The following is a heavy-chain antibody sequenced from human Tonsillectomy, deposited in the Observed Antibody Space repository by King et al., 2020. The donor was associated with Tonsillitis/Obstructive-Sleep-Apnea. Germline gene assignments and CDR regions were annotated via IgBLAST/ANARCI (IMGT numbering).Heavy chain of an antibody. Sequence: VQLVESGGGVVQPGRSLRLSCAASGFTFSDYAMHWVRQAPGKGLEWVAVISYDGSNKYYADSVKGRFTISRDNSKNTLYLQMNSLRPEDTAVYYCAGETALDAFDIWGQGTMVTVSS. D-gene: IGHD5-18*01. CDR1: GFTFSDYA. J-gene: IGHJ3*02. CDR3: AGETALDAFDI. CDR2: ISYDGSNK. V-gene: IGHV3-30*04.